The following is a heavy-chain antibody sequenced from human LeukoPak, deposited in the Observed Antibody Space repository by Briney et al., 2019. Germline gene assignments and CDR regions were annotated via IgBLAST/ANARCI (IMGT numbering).Heavy chain of an antibody. CDR2: INASGGST. J-gene: IGHJ4*02. CDR3: ARGAPTTRIGAGRFDY. V-gene: IGHV1-46*01. D-gene: IGHD5-12*01. Sequence: AAVTVSYTAFGYSLTYYYVHWVRRAPGQGVEWMGDINASGGSTSYAQKFQGRITVTRDTYTNTVYMALSSLRSEDTATYYCARGAPTTRIGAGRFDYWGQGSLLTVAS. CDR1: GYSLTYYY.